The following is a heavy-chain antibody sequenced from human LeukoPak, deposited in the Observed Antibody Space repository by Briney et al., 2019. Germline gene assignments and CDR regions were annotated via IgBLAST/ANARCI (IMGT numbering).Heavy chain of an antibody. CDR2: ISGSGGST. Sequence: PGGSLRLSCAASGFTFSSYAMSWVRQAPGKGLEWVSAISGSGGSTYYADSVKGRFTISRGNSKNTLYLQMNSLRAEDTAVYYCAKEEGYYGSGSYYSGVPYYFDYWGQGTLVTVSS. V-gene: IGHV3-23*01. CDR3: AKEEGYYGSGSYYSGVPYYFDY. J-gene: IGHJ4*02. D-gene: IGHD3-10*01. CDR1: GFTFSSYA.